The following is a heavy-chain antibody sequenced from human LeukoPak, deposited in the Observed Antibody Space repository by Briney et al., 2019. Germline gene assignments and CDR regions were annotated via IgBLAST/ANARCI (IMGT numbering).Heavy chain of an antibody. D-gene: IGHD5-12*01. Sequence: PGGSLRLSCAASEFTFSNYHMSWIRQAPGKGLEWVSHISSGDSIYYADSVKGRFTISRDNAKNSLYLQMSSLRAEDTAIYYCARDFSRSGYDPWGQGTLVSVSS. CDR2: ISSGDSI. CDR1: EFTFSNYH. V-gene: IGHV3-11*01. CDR3: ARDFSRSGYDP. J-gene: IGHJ5*02.